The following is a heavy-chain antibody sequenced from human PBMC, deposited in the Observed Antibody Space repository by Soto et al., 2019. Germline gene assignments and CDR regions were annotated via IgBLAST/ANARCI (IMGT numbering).Heavy chain of an antibody. Sequence: PGESLKISCKGSGYSFTSYWIGWVRQMPGKGLEWMGIIYPGDSDTRYSPSFQGQVTISADKSISTAYLQWSSLKASDTAMYYCARLLGYTRDRRGYYGMDVWGQGTTVTVSS. CDR2: IYPGDSDT. CDR3: ARLLGYTRDRRGYYGMDV. D-gene: IGHD6-13*01. V-gene: IGHV5-51*01. J-gene: IGHJ6*02. CDR1: GYSFTSYW.